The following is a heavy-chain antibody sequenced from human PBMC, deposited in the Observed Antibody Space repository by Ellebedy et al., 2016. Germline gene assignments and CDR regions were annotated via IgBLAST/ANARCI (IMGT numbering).Heavy chain of an antibody. CDR2: IYYSGST. V-gene: IGHV4-59*01. CDR3: ARGRGMGGSYYY. Sequence: SETLSLTXTVSGGSISSYYWSWFRQPPGKGLEWIGYIYYSGSTNYNPSLKSRVTISVDTSKNQFSLKLSSVTAADTAVYYCARGRGMGGSYYYWGQGTLVTVSS. CDR1: GGSISSYY. J-gene: IGHJ4*02. D-gene: IGHD1-26*01.